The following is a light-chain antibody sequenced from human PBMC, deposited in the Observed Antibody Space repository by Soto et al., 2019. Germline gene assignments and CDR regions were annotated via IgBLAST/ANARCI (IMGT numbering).Light chain of an antibody. CDR3: CTFAGSFV. Sequence: LTQPASVSGSPGQSITISCTGTSSDVGGYNYVSWYQQHPGKAPKLMIYEVSKRPSGVSNRFSGSKSGITASLTISGLQAEDEADYYCCTFAGSFVFGTGTKVTVL. CDR2: EVS. V-gene: IGLV2-23*02. J-gene: IGLJ1*01. CDR1: SSDVGGYNY.